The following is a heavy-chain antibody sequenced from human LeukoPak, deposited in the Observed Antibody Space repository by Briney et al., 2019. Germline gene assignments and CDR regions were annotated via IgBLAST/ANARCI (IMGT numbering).Heavy chain of an antibody. J-gene: IGHJ6*02. CDR2: ISHSGTS. D-gene: IGHD5-12*01. Sequence: PSETLSLTCAVSGGSFSGYYWSWIRQTPGKGLEWIGEISHSGTSKYNPSLKSRATISIDTSKDQFSLNLNSATAADTAVYYCHVATRLYSYLYGMDVWGQGTTVTVS. CDR1: GGSFSGYY. V-gene: IGHV4-34*01. CDR3: HVATRLYSYLYGMDV.